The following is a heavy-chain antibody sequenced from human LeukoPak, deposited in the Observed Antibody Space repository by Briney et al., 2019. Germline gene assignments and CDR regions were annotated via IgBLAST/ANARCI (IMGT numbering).Heavy chain of an antibody. D-gene: IGHD3-3*01. CDR3: ARALYYDLWSGYRDDAFDI. Sequence: GRSLGLSCAASGFTFSSYGMHWVRQAPGKGLEWVAVIWYDGSNKYYADSVKGRFTISRDNSKNTLYLQMNSLRAEDTAVYYCARALYYDLWSGYRDDAFDIWGQGTMVTVSS. CDR1: GFTFSSYG. J-gene: IGHJ3*02. V-gene: IGHV3-33*01. CDR2: IWYDGSNK.